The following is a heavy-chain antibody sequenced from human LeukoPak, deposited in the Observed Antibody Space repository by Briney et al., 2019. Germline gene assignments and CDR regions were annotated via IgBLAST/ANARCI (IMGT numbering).Heavy chain of an antibody. V-gene: IGHV4-61*02. CDR1: GDSSSSVTDY. D-gene: IGHD2-2*01. Sequence: SETLSLTCTVSGDSSSSVTDYWAWIRQPAGKGLEWIGRIYTSGSTNYNPSLKSRVTISVDTSKNQFSLKLSSVTAADTAVYYCARLDCSSTSCYFDYWGQGTLVTVSS. CDR2: IYTSGST. CDR3: ARLDCSSTSCYFDY. J-gene: IGHJ4*02.